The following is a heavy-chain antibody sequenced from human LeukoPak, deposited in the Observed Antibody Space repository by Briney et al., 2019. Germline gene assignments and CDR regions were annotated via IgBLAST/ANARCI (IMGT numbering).Heavy chain of an antibody. J-gene: IGHJ5*02. Sequence: SETLSLTCTVSGGSISSYYWSWIRQPPGKGLEWIGYIYYSGSTNYNPSLKSRVIISVDTSKNQFSLKLSSVTAADTAVYYCARTEGYCSGGSCHSFDPWGQGTLVTVSS. V-gene: IGHV4-59*08. D-gene: IGHD2-15*01. CDR2: IYYSGST. CDR3: ARTEGYCSGGSCHSFDP. CDR1: GGSISSYY.